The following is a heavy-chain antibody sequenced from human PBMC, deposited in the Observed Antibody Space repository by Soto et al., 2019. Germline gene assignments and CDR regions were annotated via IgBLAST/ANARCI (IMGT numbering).Heavy chain of an antibody. CDR3: ARELGATTSYGMDV. CDR1: GLTFSASG. J-gene: IGHJ6*02. Sequence: QVHLVESGGGVVQPGRSLRLSCAASGLTFSASGFHWVRQAPGQGLDWVAVISYDGKKKFYAEAVKGRFTISRDNSNNTLILQMHSLRDEDTAVYYWARELGATTSYGMDVWGQGTTVTVSS. D-gene: IGHD3-16*01. V-gene: IGHV3-33*01. CDR2: ISYDGKKK.